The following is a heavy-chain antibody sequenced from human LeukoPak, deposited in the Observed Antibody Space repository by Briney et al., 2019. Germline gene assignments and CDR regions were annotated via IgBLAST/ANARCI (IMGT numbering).Heavy chain of an antibody. CDR2: IHPRDSDT. CDR3: ARFSWPRVPTRAMDV. D-gene: IGHD2-2*01. J-gene: IGHJ6*02. CDR1: GYSFAHDW. Sequence: GESLKISCKGSGYSFAHDWIAWVRQMPGKGPEWMGIIHPRDSDTRYSPSFRGHVTISADKSINTAYLQWRSLQASDSAMYYCARFSWPRVPTRAMDVWGQGTTVTVSS. V-gene: IGHV5-51*01.